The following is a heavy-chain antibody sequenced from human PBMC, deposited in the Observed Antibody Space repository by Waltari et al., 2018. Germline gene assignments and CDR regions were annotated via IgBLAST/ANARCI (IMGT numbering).Heavy chain of an antibody. D-gene: IGHD2-2*01. V-gene: IGHV3-30*04. J-gene: IGHJ6*02. CDR2: ISYNSRNR. CDR3: ARDYCDRTNCHGMDV. CDR1: EFTFSSSA. Sequence: QVQLVESGGGVVLPGRSLRLSCEASEFTFSSSAMHWVRQAPGKGPELVAVISYNSRNRYYVDSVKGRFTISRDNSKKTLYLQMNSLRAEDTAVYYCARDYCDRTNCHGMDVWGQGTTVTVSS.